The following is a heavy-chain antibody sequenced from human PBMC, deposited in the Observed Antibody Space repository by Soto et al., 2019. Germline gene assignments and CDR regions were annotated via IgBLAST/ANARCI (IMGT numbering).Heavy chain of an antibody. CDR2: IYYSGST. V-gene: IGHV4-59*01. CDR3: ARDLWGYCGTDCYPLDV. Sequence: SETLSLTCTVSGGSISSYYWSWIRQPPGKGLEWIGYIYYSGSTNYNPSFKSRVTISVDTSKNQFSLKLSSVTAADTTVYYCARDLWGYCGTDCYPLDVWGQGTTVTVS. D-gene: IGHD2-21*02. J-gene: IGHJ6*02. CDR1: GGSISSYY.